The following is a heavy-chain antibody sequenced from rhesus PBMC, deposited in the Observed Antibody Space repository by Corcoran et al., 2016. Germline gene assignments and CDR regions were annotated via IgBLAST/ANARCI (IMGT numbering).Heavy chain of an antibody. V-gene: IGHV4S16*01. CDR1: VDSLSRYL. CDR3: GRDTCMYPHYRAVDS. CDR2: VEGVGQMDGEEATK. J-gene: IGHJ6*01. D-gene: IGHD2-15*01. Sequence: QVQLQESGPGLVKPSETLSLTCPVSVDSLSRYLWGWIRQSPANGLEWICHVEGVGQMDGEEATKQDSPTVKRRATISRDTSKNQCARRLTSVTTADSAIYYCGRDTCMYPHYRAVDSWGQGVVVIVSS.